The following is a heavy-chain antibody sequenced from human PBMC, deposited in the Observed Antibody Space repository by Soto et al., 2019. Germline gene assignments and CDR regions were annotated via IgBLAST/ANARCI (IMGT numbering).Heavy chain of an antibody. CDR2: INWNRGSI. Sequence: PGWSLRLSCAASGFTFDDYAMHWVRQTPGKGLEWVSGINWNRGSIGYADSVKGRFTISKDIANNSLYLQMNSLRAEDTGLYYCAKALSGYTYGPFDYWGQGTQVTVSS. CDR1: GFTFDDYA. CDR3: AKALSGYTYGPFDY. V-gene: IGHV3-9*01. D-gene: IGHD5-18*01. J-gene: IGHJ4*02.